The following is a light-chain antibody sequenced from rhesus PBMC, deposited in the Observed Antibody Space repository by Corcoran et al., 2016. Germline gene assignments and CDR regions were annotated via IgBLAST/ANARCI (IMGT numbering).Light chain of an antibody. J-gene: IGKJ2*01. CDR2: AAS. CDR1: QGISSY. Sequence: DIQMTQSPSSLSASVGDTVTITCRASQGISSYLNWFQPKPGKPPKLLIYAASSLETGVPSRFSGIGSGTEFTLTISSLQPEDFETYSCLQHNSYPYSFGQGTKVEIK. V-gene: IGKV1-28*02. CDR3: LQHNSYPYS.